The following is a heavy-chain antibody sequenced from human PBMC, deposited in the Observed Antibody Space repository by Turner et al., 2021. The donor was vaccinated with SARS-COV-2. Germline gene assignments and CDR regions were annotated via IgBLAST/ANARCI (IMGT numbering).Heavy chain of an antibody. J-gene: IGHJ4*02. CDR2: IHFSGTT. CDR1: GASISGSY. Sequence: QVQLQESGPGLVKPSATLSLTCTVSGASISGSYWSWVRQPLGKGMEWIGYIHFSGTTNDNPSLRSRVTISVDTSKSQFSLHLRSVTAADTAVYYCTRELGYCSDGSCRFEYDYWGQGTLVTVSS. D-gene: IGHD2-15*01. V-gene: IGHV4-59*01. CDR3: TRELGYCSDGSCRFEYDY.